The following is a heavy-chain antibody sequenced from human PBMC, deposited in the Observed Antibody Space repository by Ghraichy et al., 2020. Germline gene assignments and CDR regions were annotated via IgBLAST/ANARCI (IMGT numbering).Heavy chain of an antibody. CDR1: GGSISSYY. J-gene: IGHJ6*02. CDR3: ARDNGDYPYYYYGMDV. D-gene: IGHD4-17*01. V-gene: IGHV4-59*01. CDR2: IYYSGST. Sequence: SETLSLTCTVSGGSISSYYWSWIRQPPGKGLEWIGYIYYSGSTNYNPSLKSRVTISVDTSKNQFSLKLSSVTAADTAVYYCARDNGDYPYYYYGMDVWGQGTTVTVSS.